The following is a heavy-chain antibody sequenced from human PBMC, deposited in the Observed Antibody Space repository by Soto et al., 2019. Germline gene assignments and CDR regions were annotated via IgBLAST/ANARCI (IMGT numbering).Heavy chain of an antibody. J-gene: IGHJ6*02. CDR1: GYSFTSYW. Sequence: GESLKISCKGSGYSFTSYWISWVRQMPGKGLEWMGRIDPSDSYTNYSPSFQGHVTISADKSISTAYLQWSILKASDTAIYYCTRRGKDSYYYAMDVWGQGTTVTVSS. V-gene: IGHV5-10-1*01. CDR2: IDPSDSYT. CDR3: TRRGKDSYYYAMDV.